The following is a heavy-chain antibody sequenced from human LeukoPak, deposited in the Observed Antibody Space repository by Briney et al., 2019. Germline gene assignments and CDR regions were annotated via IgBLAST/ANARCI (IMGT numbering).Heavy chain of an antibody. CDR3: AKDRGSAPYCIDY. D-gene: IGHD3-10*01. CDR1: GFTFSTYA. V-gene: IGHV3-23*01. Sequence: QPGGSLRLSCAASGFTFSTYAMSWVRQAPGKGLEWVSAISGSGGNTYYADSVKGRVTISRDNSKSTVYLQMNSLRAEDTAVYYCAKDRGSAPYCIDYWGQGTLVTVSS. CDR2: ISGSGGNT. J-gene: IGHJ4*02.